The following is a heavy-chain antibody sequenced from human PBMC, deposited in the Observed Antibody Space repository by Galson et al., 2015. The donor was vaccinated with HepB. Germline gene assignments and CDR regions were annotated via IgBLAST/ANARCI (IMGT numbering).Heavy chain of an antibody. CDR2: TKPDGSDK. V-gene: IGHV3-7*01. J-gene: IGHJ4*02. CDR3: ARDPAWGALDY. CDR1: GFTFTTSW. D-gene: IGHD3-16*01. Sequence: SLRLSCAASGFTFTTSWMTWVRQAPGKGLEWVAETKPDGSDKYYVDSVKGRFTISRDNAKNSLYLQMNSLTVEDTAVYYCARDPAWGALDYWGQGTLVTVSS.